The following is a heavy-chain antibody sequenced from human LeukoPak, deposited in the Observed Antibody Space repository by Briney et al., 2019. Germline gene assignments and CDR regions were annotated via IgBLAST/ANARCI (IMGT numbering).Heavy chain of an antibody. CDR2: ISYDGSNK. J-gene: IGHJ5*02. V-gene: IGHV3-30-3*01. Sequence: PGGSLRLSCAASGFTFSSYAMPWVRQAPGKGLEWVAVISYDGSNKYYADSVKGRFTISRDNSKNTLYLQMNSLRAEDTAVYYCATGGIAVAGTPLGEWFDPWGQGTLVTVSS. CDR1: GFTFSSYA. CDR3: ATGGIAVAGTPLGEWFDP. D-gene: IGHD6-19*01.